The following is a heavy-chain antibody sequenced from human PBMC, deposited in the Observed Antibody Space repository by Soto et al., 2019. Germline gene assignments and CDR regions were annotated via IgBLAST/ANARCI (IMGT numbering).Heavy chain of an antibody. CDR2: FDPEDGET. D-gene: IGHD3-22*01. Sequence: VKVSCKVSGYTLTELSMHWVRQAPGKGLEWMGGFDPEDGETIYAQKLQGRVTMTEDTSTDTAYMELSSLRSEDTAVYYCATDFIYYYDSSGLAVDYWGQGTLVTVS. CDR1: GYTLTELS. V-gene: IGHV1-24*01. J-gene: IGHJ4*02. CDR3: ATDFIYYYDSSGLAVDY.